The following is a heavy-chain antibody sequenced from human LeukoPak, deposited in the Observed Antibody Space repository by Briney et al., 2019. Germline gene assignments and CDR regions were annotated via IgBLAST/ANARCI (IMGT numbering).Heavy chain of an antibody. CDR1: GGSISSYY. V-gene: IGHV4-59*01. Sequence: SETLSLTCTVSGGSISSYYWSWIRQPPGKGLEWIGYIYYSGSTNYNPSLKSRVTISVDTSKNQFSLKLSSVTAADTAVYYCARAFTYYYDSSGYYLDYWGQGTPVTVSS. CDR2: IYYSGST. D-gene: IGHD3-22*01. CDR3: ARAFTYYYDSSGYYLDY. J-gene: IGHJ4*02.